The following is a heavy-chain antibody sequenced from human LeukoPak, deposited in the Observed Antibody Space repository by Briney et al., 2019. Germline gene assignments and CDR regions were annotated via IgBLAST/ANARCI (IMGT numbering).Heavy chain of an antibody. D-gene: IGHD6-13*01. Sequence: SETLSLTCTVSGGSISSGGYYWSWIRQHPGKGLEWIGYIYYSGSTYYNPSLKSRVTISVDTSTDQFSLKLSSVTAADTAVYYCARGGSSWYLYFDYWGQGTLVTVSS. V-gene: IGHV4-31*03. CDR2: IYYSGST. CDR1: GGSISSGGYY. CDR3: ARGGSSWYLYFDY. J-gene: IGHJ4*02.